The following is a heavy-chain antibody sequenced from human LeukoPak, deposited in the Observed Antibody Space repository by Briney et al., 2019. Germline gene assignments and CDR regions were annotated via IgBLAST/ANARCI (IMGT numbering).Heavy chain of an antibody. J-gene: IGHJ5*02. V-gene: IGHV1-69*13. CDR3: ARDREQQLFER. D-gene: IGHD6-13*01. CDR2: IIPIFGTA. CDR1: GGTFSSYA. Sequence: AASVTVSCTASGGTFSSYAISWVRQAPGQGLEWMGGIIPIFGTANYAQKFQGRVTITADESTSTAYMELSSLRSEDTAVYYCARDREQQLFERWGQGTLVTVSS.